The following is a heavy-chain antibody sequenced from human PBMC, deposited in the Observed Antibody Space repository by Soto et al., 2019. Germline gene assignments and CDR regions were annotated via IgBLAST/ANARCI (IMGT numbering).Heavy chain of an antibody. D-gene: IGHD3-22*01. CDR1: GGSISSGGYY. CDR2: IYYSGST. Sequence: QVQLQESGPGLVKPSQTLSLTCTVSGGSISSGGYYWSWIRQHPGKGLEWIGYIYYSGSTYYNPSLKSRVTISVVTSKNQFSLKLSSVTAADTAVYYCARDYYDSSGYYYYFDYWGQGTLVTVSS. J-gene: IGHJ4*02. CDR3: ARDYYDSSGYYYYFDY. V-gene: IGHV4-31*03.